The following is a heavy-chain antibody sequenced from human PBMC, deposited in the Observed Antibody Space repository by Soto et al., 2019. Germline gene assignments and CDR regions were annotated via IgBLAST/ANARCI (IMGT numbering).Heavy chain of an antibody. D-gene: IGHD2-21*01. CDR3: SGGGRPGKIDWFDT. J-gene: IGHJ5*02. CDR2: IYRSGST. Sequence: QVQLQESGPRLVKPSGTLSLTCAVYGGSLSSCNWWSWVRQPPGKGLEWLGEIYRSGSTSYNPSLKSLVTIGGDKAKKPISLQMTSLTAAATPVFFCSGGGRPGKIDWFDTWGQGILVTVSS. V-gene: IGHV4-4*02. CDR1: GGSLSSCNW.